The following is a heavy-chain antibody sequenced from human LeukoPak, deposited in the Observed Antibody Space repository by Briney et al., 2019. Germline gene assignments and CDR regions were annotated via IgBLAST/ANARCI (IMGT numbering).Heavy chain of an antibody. CDR3: ARDTSEGDYAWWFDP. CDR1: GYSFTSHY. CDR2: INPRGTAT. D-gene: IGHD3-16*01. J-gene: IGHJ5*02. Sequence: ASVKVSCKASGYSFTSHYMHWVRQAPGQGLEWMGLINPRGTATRYAESFQGRLTLTRDLSTSTDYMELSSLRSDDTAVYFCARDTSEGDYAWWFDPWGQGTLVTVAS. V-gene: IGHV1-46*01.